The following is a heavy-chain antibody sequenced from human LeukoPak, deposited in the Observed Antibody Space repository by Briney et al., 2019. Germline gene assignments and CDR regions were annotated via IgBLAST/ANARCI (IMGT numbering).Heavy chain of an antibody. CDR2: INPSGGST. CDR1: GYTFTSYY. J-gene: IGHJ6*04. D-gene: IGHD2-2*02. Sequence: ASVKVSCKASGYTFTSYYMHWVRQAPGQGLEWMGIINPSGGSTSYAQKFQGRGPMTRDTSMSTVYMEMSSLRPEDTAVYYCVARLPAAILVDVWGKGTTVTVSS. CDR3: VARLPAAILVDV. V-gene: IGHV1-46*01.